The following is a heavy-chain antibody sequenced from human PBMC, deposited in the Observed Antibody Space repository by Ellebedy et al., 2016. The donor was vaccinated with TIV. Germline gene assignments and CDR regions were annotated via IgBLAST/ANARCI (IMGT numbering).Heavy chain of an antibody. CDR2: ISAYNGNT. CDR3: ARGRRDGYRFRGDRFDP. J-gene: IGHJ5*02. D-gene: IGHD5-24*01. Sequence: ASVKVSCXASGYTFTSYGISWVRQAPGQGLEWMGWISAYNGNTNYAQKLQGRVTMTTDTSTSTAYMELRSLRSDDTAVYYCARGRRDGYRFRGDRFDPWGQGTLVTVSS. V-gene: IGHV1-18*04. CDR1: GYTFTSYG.